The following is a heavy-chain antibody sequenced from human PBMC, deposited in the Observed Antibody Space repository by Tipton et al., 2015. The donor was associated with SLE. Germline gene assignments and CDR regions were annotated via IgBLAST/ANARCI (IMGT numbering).Heavy chain of an antibody. CDR1: GGSISSNTYY. D-gene: IGHD3-3*01. CDR2: IYYSGST. V-gene: IGHV4-39*07. J-gene: IGHJ6*03. CDR3: ARGLTRGVGDLVYFYYYIDV. Sequence: TLSLTCTVSGGSISSNTYYWGWIRQPPGKGLEWIGSIYYSGSTHYNPSLKSRVTISVDTSKNQISLRLRSVTAADTAVYYCARGLTRGVGDLVYFYYYIDVWGKGTTVTVSS.